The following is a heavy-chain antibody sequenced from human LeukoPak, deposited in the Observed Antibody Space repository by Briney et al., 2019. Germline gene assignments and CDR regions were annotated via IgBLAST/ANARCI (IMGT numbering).Heavy chain of an antibody. Sequence: GASVKVSCKASGYTFTGYYMHWVRQAPGQGLEWMGRINPNSGGTNYVQKFQGRVTMTWDTSISTAYMELSRLRSDDTAVYYCVSGQLVDETPYYYYYMDVWGKGTTVTVSS. CDR2: INPNSGGT. D-gene: IGHD6-6*01. V-gene: IGHV1-2*06. CDR1: GYTFTGYY. J-gene: IGHJ6*03. CDR3: VSGQLVDETPYYYYYMDV.